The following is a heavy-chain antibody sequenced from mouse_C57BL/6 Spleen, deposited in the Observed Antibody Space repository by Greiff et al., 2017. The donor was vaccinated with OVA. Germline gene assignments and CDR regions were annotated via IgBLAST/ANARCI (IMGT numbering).Heavy chain of an antibody. CDR1: GYTFTSYW. CDR3: ASLYYYGSSRDY. V-gene: IGHV1-55*01. J-gene: IGHJ2*01. CDR2: IYPGSGST. Sequence: VKLQQPGAELVKPGASVKMSCKASGYTFTSYWITWVKPRPGQGLEWIGDIYPGSGSTNYNEKFKSKATLTVDTSSSTAYMQLSSLTSEDSAVYYCASLYYYGSSRDYWGQGTTLTVSS. D-gene: IGHD1-1*01.